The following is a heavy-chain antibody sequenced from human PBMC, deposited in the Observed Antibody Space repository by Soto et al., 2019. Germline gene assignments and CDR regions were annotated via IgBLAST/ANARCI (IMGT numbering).Heavy chain of an antibody. V-gene: IGHV4-59*08. CDR3: ARRYRIAAAGTGIDYYYYGMDV. J-gene: IGHJ6*02. Sequence: PSETLSLTCTVSGGSISSYYWSWIRQPPGKGLEWIGYTHYSGSTNYNPSLKSRVTISVDTSKNQFSLKLSSVTAADTAVYYCARRYRIAAAGTGIDYYYYGMDVWGQGTTVTVSS. D-gene: IGHD6-13*01. CDR1: GGSISSYY. CDR2: THYSGST.